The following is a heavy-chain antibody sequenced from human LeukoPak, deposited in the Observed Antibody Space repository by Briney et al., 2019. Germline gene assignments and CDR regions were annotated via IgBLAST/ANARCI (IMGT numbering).Heavy chain of an antibody. CDR3: ARDSIGCCSGGSCFRHAFDI. V-gene: IGHV1-69*04. Sequence: ASVKVSCKASGGTFSSYAISWVRQAPGQGLEWMGRIIPILGIANYAQKFQGRVTITADKSTSTAYMELSSLRSEDTAVYYCARDSIGCCSGGSCFRHAFDIWGQGTMVTVSS. J-gene: IGHJ3*02. CDR2: IIPILGIA. CDR1: GGTFSSYA. D-gene: IGHD2-15*01.